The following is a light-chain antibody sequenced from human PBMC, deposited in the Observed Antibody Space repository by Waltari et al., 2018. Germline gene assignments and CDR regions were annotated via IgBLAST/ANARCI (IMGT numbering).Light chain of an antibody. V-gene: IGLV2-8*01. Sequence: QSALTQPPSASGSPGQSVTISCTGTSSDVGDYNYVSWYQQHPGKAPKLVIYEVSKRPSGVPDRFSGSKSGNTASLTVSGLQAEDEADYYCSSYAGSNNFVVFGGGTKLTVL. CDR1: SSDVGDYNY. J-gene: IGLJ2*01. CDR2: EVS. CDR3: SSYAGSNNFVV.